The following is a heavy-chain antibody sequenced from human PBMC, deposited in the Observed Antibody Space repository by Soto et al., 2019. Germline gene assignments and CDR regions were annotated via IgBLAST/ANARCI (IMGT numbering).Heavy chain of an antibody. CDR1: GFSFSTFE. V-gene: IGHV3-23*01. J-gene: IGHJ5*01. CDR3: VKGGWLDF. CDR2: ISDDGSRT. Sequence: EVQLLESGGGLVQPGGSLRLSCAASGFSFSTFEMSWVRQAPGRGLEWVSFISDDGSRTYYADAVKGRFTISRDNSKRTLYLQMNSLTAEDTAVYACVKGGWLDFWGQGTLVTVSS. D-gene: IGHD3-16*01.